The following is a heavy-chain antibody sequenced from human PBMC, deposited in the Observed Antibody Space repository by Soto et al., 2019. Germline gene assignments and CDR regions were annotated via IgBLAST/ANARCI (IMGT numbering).Heavy chain of an antibody. CDR2: ISSSSSTI. D-gene: IGHD3-16*01. V-gene: IGHV3-48*01. J-gene: IGHJ3*02. CDR3: ARGGGSLGAFDI. Sequence: GGSLRLSCAASGFTFSSYSMNWVRQAPGKGLEWVSYISSSSSTIYYADSVKGRFTISRDNAKNSLYLQMSSLRGEDTAVYYCARGGGSLGAFDIGGQGTRVTVS. CDR1: GFTFSSYS.